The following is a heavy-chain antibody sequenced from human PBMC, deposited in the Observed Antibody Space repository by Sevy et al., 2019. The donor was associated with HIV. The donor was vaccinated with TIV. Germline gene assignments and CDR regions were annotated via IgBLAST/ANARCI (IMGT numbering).Heavy chain of an antibody. CDR3: ARGKEGAVAGAYYYYGMDV. D-gene: IGHD6-19*01. Sequence: ASVKVSCKASGYTFTGYYMHWVRQAPGQGLEWMGRINPNSGGTNYAQKFQGRVTMTRDTSISTAYMELSRLRSDDTAVYYCARGKEGAVAGAYYYYGMDVWGQGTTVTFS. CDR2: INPNSGGT. CDR1: GYTFTGYY. V-gene: IGHV1-2*06. J-gene: IGHJ6*02.